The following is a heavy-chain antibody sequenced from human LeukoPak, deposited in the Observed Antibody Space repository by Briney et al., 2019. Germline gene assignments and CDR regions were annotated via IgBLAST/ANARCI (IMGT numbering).Heavy chain of an antibody. CDR3: ARTDSSGYTLISYYYYGMDV. Sequence: GGSLRLSCAASGFTFSSYSMNWVRQAPGKGLEWVSSISSSSSYIYYADSVKGRFTISRDNAKNSLYLQMNSLRAEDTAVYYCARTDSSGYTLISYYYYGMDVWDQGTTVTVSS. CDR2: ISSSSSYI. V-gene: IGHV3-21*01. D-gene: IGHD3-22*01. J-gene: IGHJ6*02. CDR1: GFTFSSYS.